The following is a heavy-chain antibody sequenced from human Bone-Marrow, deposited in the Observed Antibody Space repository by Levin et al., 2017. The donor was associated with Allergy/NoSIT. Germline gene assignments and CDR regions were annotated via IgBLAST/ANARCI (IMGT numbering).Heavy chain of an antibody. V-gene: IGHV1-8*01. J-gene: IGHJ5*02. D-gene: IGHD3-3*01. CDR3: ARGGEVLSGFYDATPSNWFDP. CDR2: MNPNSGHT. CDR1: GYTFISYD. Sequence: ASVKVSCKASGYTFISYDINWVRQAIGQGLEWMGWMNPNSGHTGYLQKFSGRVTMTRNNSTNTDYMELSSLRSDDTAVYFCARGGEVLSGFYDATPSNWFDPWGQGTLVSVSS.